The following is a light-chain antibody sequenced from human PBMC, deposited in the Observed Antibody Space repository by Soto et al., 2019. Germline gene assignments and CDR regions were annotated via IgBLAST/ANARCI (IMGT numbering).Light chain of an antibody. CDR3: SSYTSSSTPVL. Sequence: QSALTQPASVSGSPGQSITISCTGTSSDVGGYNYVSWYQQHPGKAPKLMIYDVSYRPSGVSNRFSGSKSGNTASLTLSGLQAEDEADYFCSSYTSSSTPVLFGGGTKLTVL. CDR2: DVS. J-gene: IGLJ2*01. CDR1: SSDVGGYNY. V-gene: IGLV2-14*01.